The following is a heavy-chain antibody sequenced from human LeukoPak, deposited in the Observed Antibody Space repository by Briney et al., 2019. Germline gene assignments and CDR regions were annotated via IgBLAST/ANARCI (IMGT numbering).Heavy chain of an antibody. Sequence: VASVKVSCKASGGTFSSYAISWVRQAPGQGLEWMGRIIPILGIANYAQKFQGRVTITADKSTSTAYMELSSLRSEDTAVYYCASWGGYSYGWGFFDYWGQGTLVTVSS. CDR3: ASWGGYSYGWGFFDY. CDR2: IIPILGIA. D-gene: IGHD5-18*01. CDR1: GGTFSSYA. V-gene: IGHV1-69*04. J-gene: IGHJ4*02.